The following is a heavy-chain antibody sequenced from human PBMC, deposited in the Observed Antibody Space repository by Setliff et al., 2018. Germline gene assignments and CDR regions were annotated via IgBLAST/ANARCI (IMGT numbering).Heavy chain of an antibody. CDR2: IYDSGKT. J-gene: IGHJ4*02. CDR1: GGSISSGVYY. CDR3: ASCRYQVPYNY. Sequence: SETLSLTCTVSGGSISSGVYYWAWIRQPPGKGLEWIGRIYDSGKTYYNPSLKSRVTISVDTSKNQFSLKLSSVTAADTAVYYCASCRYQVPYNYWGQGTLVTVSS. D-gene: IGHD2-2*01. V-gene: IGHV4-39*01.